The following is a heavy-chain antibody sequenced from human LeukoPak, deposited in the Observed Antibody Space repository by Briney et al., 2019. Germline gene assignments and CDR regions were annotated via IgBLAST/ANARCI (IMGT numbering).Heavy chain of an antibody. CDR1: GFTFEDYA. D-gene: IGHD6-19*01. CDR3: AKDLDSSGWIDAFDI. CDR2: ISWNSGSI. V-gene: IGHV3-9*01. J-gene: IGHJ3*02. Sequence: GESLRLSCAASGFTFEDYAMHWVRQAPGKGLEWVSGISWNSGSIGYADSVKGRVTISRDNAKNSLYLQMNSLRAEDTALYYCAKDLDSSGWIDAFDIWGQGTMVTVSS.